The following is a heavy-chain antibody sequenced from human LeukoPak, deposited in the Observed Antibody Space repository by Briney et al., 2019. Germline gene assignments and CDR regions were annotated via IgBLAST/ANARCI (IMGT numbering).Heavy chain of an antibody. CDR3: ARDTMVPSNYFDY. Sequence: GGSLRLSCAASGFTFSSYAMSWVRQAPGKGLVWVSRINSDGSSTSYADSVKGRFTISRDNAKNTLYLQMNSLRAEDTAVYYCARDTMVPSNYFDYWGQGTLVTVSS. D-gene: IGHD3-10*01. V-gene: IGHV3-74*01. J-gene: IGHJ4*02. CDR2: INSDGSST. CDR1: GFTFSSYA.